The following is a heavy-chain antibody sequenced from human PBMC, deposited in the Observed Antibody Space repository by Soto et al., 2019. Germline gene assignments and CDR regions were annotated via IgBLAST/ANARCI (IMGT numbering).Heavy chain of an antibody. J-gene: IGHJ4*02. V-gene: IGHV1-18*01. CDR3: ARDHIAVAELDY. CDR2: ISAYNGNT. D-gene: IGHD6-19*01. CDR1: GYTFTSYG. Sequence: GASVKVSCKASGYTFTSYGISWVRQAPGQGLEWMGWISAYNGNTNYAQKLQGRVTMTTETSTSTAYMELRSLRSGDTAVYYCARDHIAVAELDYWGQGTLVTVSS.